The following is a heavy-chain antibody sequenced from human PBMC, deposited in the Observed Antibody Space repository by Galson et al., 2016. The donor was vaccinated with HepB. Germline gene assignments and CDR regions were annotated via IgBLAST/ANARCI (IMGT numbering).Heavy chain of an antibody. CDR2: ISSSSTYK. V-gene: IGHV3-21*01. D-gene: IGHD3-10*01. J-gene: IGHJ5*01. CDR1: GFAFSSYT. Sequence: SLRLSCAASGFAFSSYTLNWIRQTPGKGLEWVSSISSSSTYKYYADSAKGRFTISRDNAKNCVYLQVDSQRGDDTALYYWARAITRGLIVAWFDSWGQGTLVNVSS. CDR3: ARAITRGLIVAWFDS.